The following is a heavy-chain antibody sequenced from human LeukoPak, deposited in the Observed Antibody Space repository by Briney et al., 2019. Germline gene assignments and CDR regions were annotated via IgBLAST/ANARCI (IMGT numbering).Heavy chain of an antibody. CDR2: IYYSGST. V-gene: IGHV4-30-4*08. CDR1: GGSISSGDYY. J-gene: IGHJ4*02. Sequence: SETLSLTCTVSGGSISSGDYYWSWIRQPPGKGLEWIGYIYYSGSTYYNPSLKSRVTISVDTSKDQFSLKLSSVTAADTAVYYCATDYYDSSGYFDYWGQGTLVTVSS. D-gene: IGHD3-22*01. CDR3: ATDYYDSSGYFDY.